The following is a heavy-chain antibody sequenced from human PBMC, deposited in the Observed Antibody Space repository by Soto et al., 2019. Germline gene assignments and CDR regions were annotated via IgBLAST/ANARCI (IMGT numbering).Heavy chain of an antibody. CDR1: GGTFSSYA. CDR2: IIPIFGTA. Sequence: QVQLVQSGAEVKKPGSSVKVSCKASGGTFSSYAISWVRQAPGQGLEWMGGIIPIFGTANYAQKFQGRVTITADKSTSTAYMELSSLXSEXXXXXXXXXSADYYYYYGMDVWGQGTTVX. V-gene: IGHV1-69*06. CDR3: XXSADYYYYYGMDV. J-gene: IGHJ6*02.